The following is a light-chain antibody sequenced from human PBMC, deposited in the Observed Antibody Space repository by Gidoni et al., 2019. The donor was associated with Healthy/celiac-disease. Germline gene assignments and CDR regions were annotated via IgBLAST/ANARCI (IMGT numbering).Light chain of an antibody. Sequence: SALTQPRSVSGSPGQSVTISCTGTSSDVGGYNYVSWYQQHPGKAPKLMIYDVSKRPSGVPDRFSGSKSGNTASLTISGLQAEDEPDYYCCSYAGSYSHVVFGGGTKLTVL. J-gene: IGLJ2*01. CDR3: CSYAGSYSHVV. CDR1: SSDVGGYNY. V-gene: IGLV2-11*01. CDR2: DVS.